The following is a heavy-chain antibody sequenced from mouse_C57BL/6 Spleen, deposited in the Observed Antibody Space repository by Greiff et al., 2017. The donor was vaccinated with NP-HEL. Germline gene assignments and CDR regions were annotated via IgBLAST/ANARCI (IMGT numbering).Heavy chain of an antibody. CDR3: ARHYYGSPYFDY. Sequence: EVMLVESGGDLVKPGGSLKLSCAASGFTFSSYGMSWVRQTPDKRLEWVATISSGGSYTYYPDSVKGRFTISRDNAKNTLYLQMSSLKSEDTAMYYCARHYYGSPYFDYWGQGTTLTVSS. CDR1: GFTFSSYG. CDR2: ISSGGSYT. J-gene: IGHJ2*01. D-gene: IGHD1-1*01. V-gene: IGHV5-6*01.